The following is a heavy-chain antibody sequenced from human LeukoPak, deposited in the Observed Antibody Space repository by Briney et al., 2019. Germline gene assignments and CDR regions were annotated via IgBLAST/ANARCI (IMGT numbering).Heavy chain of an antibody. D-gene: IGHD6-13*01. CDR1: GFTFSSYS. CDR2: ISSSSSYI. CDR3: AKVLSSSWGYFGF. Sequence: PGGSLRLSCAASGFTFSSYSMNWVRQAPGKGLEWVSSISSSSSYIYYADSVKGRFTISRDNSENKLYLQMDSLRAEDTALYYCAKVLSSSWGYFGFWGQGTLVTVSS. V-gene: IGHV3-21*06. J-gene: IGHJ4*02.